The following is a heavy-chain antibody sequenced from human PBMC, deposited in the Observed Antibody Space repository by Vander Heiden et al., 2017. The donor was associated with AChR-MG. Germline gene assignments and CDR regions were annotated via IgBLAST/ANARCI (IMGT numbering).Heavy chain of an antibody. CDR3: ARDSREYQMLTKTSNWFDP. D-gene: IGHD3-16*01. CDR2: INAGNGNT. CDR1: GYSFTHYA. V-gene: IGHV1-3*05. J-gene: IGHJ5*02. Sequence: QVQLVQSGSEEKTPGPSVKVSCKASGYSFTHYAIHWVLQAPVQRLVWMGWINAGNGNTKYSQNFQGRVTIPRDTSANTAYMELSSLRSEDTAVYYCARDSREYQMLTKTSNWFDPWGQGTLVTVSS.